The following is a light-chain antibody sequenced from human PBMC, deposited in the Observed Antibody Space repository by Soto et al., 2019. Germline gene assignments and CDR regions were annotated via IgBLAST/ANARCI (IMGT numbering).Light chain of an antibody. CDR1: QSIGSW. V-gene: IGKV1-5*03. CDR2: KAS. J-gene: IGKJ2*01. CDR3: QQYSSYPYT. Sequence: DIQMTQSPSTLSASVGDRVTITCRASQSIGSWLAWYQQKPGTAPKLLIYKASSLQSGVPSRFSGSGSGTEFTLTISSLQPDDFATYYCQQYSSYPYTFGQGTKLEIK.